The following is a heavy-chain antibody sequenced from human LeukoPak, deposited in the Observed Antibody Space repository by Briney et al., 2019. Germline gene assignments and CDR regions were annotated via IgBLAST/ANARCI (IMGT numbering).Heavy chain of an antibody. CDR3: ARGEEHGSGTVHFDY. J-gene: IGHJ4*02. D-gene: IGHD3-10*01. CDR2: IYHGGST. V-gene: IGHV4-4*02. CDR1: GASISSSHW. Sequence: SETLSLTCAVSGASISSSHWWSWVRQPPRKGLEWIGEIYHGGSTNCNPSLKGRVTISVDRSNNQYSLRLTSVTAADTAVYYCARGEEHGSGTVHFDYWGQGTLVTVSS.